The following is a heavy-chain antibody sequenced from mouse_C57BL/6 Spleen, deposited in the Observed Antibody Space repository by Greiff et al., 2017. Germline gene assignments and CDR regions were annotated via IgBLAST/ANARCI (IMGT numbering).Heavy chain of an antibody. Sequence: QVQLQQSGAELVRPGSSVKLSCKASGYTFTSYWMDWVKQRPGQGLEWIGNIYPSDSETHYNQKFKDKATLTVDKSSSTAYMQLSSLTSEDSAVYYCAREDYYGAMDYWGQGTSVTVSS. V-gene: IGHV1-61*01. CDR1: GYTFTSYW. CDR3: AREDYYGAMDY. D-gene: IGHD1-1*01. CDR2: IYPSDSET. J-gene: IGHJ4*01.